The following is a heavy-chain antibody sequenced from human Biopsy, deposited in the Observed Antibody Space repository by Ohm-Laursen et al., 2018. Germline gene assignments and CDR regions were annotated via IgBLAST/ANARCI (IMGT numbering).Heavy chain of an antibody. CDR2: SRGGGTI. D-gene: IGHD4-23*01. V-gene: IGHV3-11*01. CDR3: ARDTRWSPYSMDV. Sequence: SLRLSCAATGFRFSDYHMRWIRQAPGRGLEWVSYSRGGGTIYYGDPMKGRVTISRDNAKNSLYLQMHSLRAEDTAVYYCARDTRWSPYSMDVWGQGTTVTVSS. CDR1: GFRFSDYH. J-gene: IGHJ6*02.